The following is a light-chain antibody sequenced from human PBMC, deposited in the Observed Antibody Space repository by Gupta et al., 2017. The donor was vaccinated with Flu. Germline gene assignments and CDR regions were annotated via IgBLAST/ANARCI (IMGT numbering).Light chain of an antibody. CDR3: LRTANFPWT. CDR2: AAS. Sequence: PSSVSASVGDTVTITCRASQGISAWLAWYQQKPGKAPKLLMSAASMAESGVPTRFRGSGSGTDFTLTISLLQPEDFATYYCLRTANFPWTFGQGTKVEIK. J-gene: IGKJ1*01. V-gene: IGKV1-12*01. CDR1: QGISAW.